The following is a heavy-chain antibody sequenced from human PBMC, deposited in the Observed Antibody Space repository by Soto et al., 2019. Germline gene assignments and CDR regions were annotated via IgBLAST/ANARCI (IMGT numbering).Heavy chain of an antibody. CDR3: ARDLSWGSNWYYYMDV. Sequence: GGSLRLSCATSGFILSDCAMNWVRQAPGKGLEWVSYISSSSSSVIDYADSVKGRFTVSRDNARNSLYLQMNSLRAEDTAVYYCARDLSWGSNWYYYMDVWGKGTTVTVSS. CDR2: ISSSSSSVI. J-gene: IGHJ6*03. CDR1: GFILSDCA. V-gene: IGHV3-48*01. D-gene: IGHD7-27*01.